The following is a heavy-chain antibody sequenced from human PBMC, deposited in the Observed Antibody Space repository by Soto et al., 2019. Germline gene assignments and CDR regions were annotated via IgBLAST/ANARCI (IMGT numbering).Heavy chain of an antibody. CDR3: ASPWDTAMVRFPFYGMDV. J-gene: IGHJ6*02. V-gene: IGHV1-3*01. D-gene: IGHD5-18*01. CDR1: GYTFTSYA. CDR2: INAGNGNT. Sequence: ASVKVSCKASGYTFTSYAMHWVRQAPGQRLEWMGWINAGNGNTKYSQKFQGRVTITRDTSASTAYIELSSLRSEDTAVYYFASPWDTAMVRFPFYGMDVWGQGTTVTVSS.